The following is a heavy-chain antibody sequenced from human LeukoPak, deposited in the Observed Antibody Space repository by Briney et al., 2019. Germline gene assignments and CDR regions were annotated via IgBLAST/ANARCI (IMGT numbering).Heavy chain of an antibody. J-gene: IGHJ4*02. CDR1: GFTFGSYA. Sequence: GGSLRLSCAASGFTFGSYAMSWVRQAPGKGLEWVSAISGSGGSTCYADSVKGRFTISRDNSKNTLYLQMNSLRAEDTAVYYCAKIYYDSGGYYYFDYWGQGTLVTVSS. CDR2: ISGSGGST. V-gene: IGHV3-23*01. D-gene: IGHD3-22*01. CDR3: AKIYYDSGGYYYFDY.